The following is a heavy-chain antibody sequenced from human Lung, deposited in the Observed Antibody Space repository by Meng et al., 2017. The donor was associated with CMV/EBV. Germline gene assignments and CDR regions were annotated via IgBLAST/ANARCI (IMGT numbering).Heavy chain of an antibody. CDR3: AKDLLLFGGPNAYFDQ. D-gene: IGHD3-16*01. CDR1: GFRFDDYG. J-gene: IGHJ4*02. CDR2: IRHDGTNK. Sequence: SCAASGFRFDDYGMHWVRQTPGKGLEWVAFIRHDGTNKFYGDSVKGRSTISRDNSKNTVYLQMNSLRPEETAVYYCAKDLLLFGGPNAYFDQWGQGTLVTVSS. V-gene: IGHV3-30*02.